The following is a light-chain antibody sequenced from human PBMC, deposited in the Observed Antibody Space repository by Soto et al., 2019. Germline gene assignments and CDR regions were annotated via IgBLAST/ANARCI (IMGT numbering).Light chain of an antibody. V-gene: IGKV1-5*03. Sequence: DIQITQSPSTLSASVGDRVTITCRASQSISSWLAWYQQKPGKAPKLLIYKASSLESGVPSRFSGSGSGTDFTFTISRLQPEDIATYYCQQYENLPTFGQGTRLEIK. CDR3: QQYENLPT. CDR2: KAS. J-gene: IGKJ5*01. CDR1: QSISSW.